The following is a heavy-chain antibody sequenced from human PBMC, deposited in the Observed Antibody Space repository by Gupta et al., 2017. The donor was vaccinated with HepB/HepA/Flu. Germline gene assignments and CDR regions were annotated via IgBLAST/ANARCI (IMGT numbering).Heavy chain of an antibody. D-gene: IGHD6-19*01. CDR2: VSHTGTT. CDR1: GGSFSDYY. CDR3: AGSGGWYAFHV. V-gene: IGHV4-34*01. J-gene: IGHJ3*01. Sequence: VQLQQWGAGLVKPSETLSLTCAVSGGSFSDYYWSWIRQTPGKGLEWIAEVSHTGTTIYNPSLQSRAIISVDTPNNQLSLRLKSVTAADTAVYYCAGSGGWYAFHVCGQKTMVSVSS.